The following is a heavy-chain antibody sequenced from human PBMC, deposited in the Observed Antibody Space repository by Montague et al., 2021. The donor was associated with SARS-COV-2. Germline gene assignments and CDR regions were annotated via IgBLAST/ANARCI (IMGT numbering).Heavy chain of an antibody. D-gene: IGHD6-13*01. CDR3: ARVYGSHWPPNYAMDV. CDR1: AFTFTSYS. J-gene: IGHJ6*02. V-gene: IGHV3-30*04. CDR2: ISYDGSHQ. Sequence: SLRLSCAASAFTFTSYSLHWVRQAPGQGLEWAAIISYDGSHQYYAASVKGRFTISRDNSKNTVYLQMTSLRPEDTAVYYCARVYGSHWPPNYAMDVWGQGTTVTVYS.